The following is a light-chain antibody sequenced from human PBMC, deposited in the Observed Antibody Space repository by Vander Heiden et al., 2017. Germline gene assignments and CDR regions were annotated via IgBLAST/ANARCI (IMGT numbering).Light chain of an antibody. J-gene: IGKJ1*01. CDR2: ATS. V-gene: IGKV1-39*01. CDR1: QTISTY. CDR3: QQGFKTPWT. Sequence: DIQMTQSPSSLSASVGDRVTITCRPSQTISTYVNWYQHKPGQAPKLLIDATSNLQSGAPSRFSGSGSGTEFTLTISSLQPEDFATYYCQQGFKTPWTFGQGTKV.